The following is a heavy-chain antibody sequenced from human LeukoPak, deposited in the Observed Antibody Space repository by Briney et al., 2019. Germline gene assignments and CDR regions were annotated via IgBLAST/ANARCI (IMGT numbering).Heavy chain of an antibody. Sequence: PGGSLRLSCAASGFTFSSHAMNWVRQAPGKGLEGGSAVSGSGTNTYYADSVKGRFTISRDNSETRLYMQMNSLRAEDTALCFCAKDTIGYNKPFDCWGQGTLVTVSS. CDR1: GFTFSSHA. CDR3: AKDTIGYNKPFDC. D-gene: IGHD2-8*01. CDR2: VSGSGTNT. V-gene: IGHV3-23*01. J-gene: IGHJ4*02.